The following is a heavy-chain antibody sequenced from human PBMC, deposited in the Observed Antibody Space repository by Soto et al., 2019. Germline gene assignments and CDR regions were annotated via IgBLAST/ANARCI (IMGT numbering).Heavy chain of an antibody. CDR3: AKEGGIAAAGIRYFDY. CDR2: ISGSGGTT. D-gene: IGHD6-13*01. CDR1: GFPFSSYA. J-gene: IGHJ4*02. V-gene: IGHV3-23*01. Sequence: GGSLRLSCVASGFPFSSYAMSWVRQAPGKGLEWVSSISGSGGTTYYADSVKGRFTISRDNSKNTLYLQMNSLRAEDTAIYYCAKEGGIAAAGIRYFDYWGQGTLVTVSS.